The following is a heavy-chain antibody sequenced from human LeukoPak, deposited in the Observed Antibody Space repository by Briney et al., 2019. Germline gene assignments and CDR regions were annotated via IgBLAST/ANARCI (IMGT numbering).Heavy chain of an antibody. CDR2: IYPGDSDT. V-gene: IGHV5-51*01. Sequence: HGESLKISCKGSGYSFTSYWIGWVRQMPGKGLEWMGIIYPGDSDTRYSPSFQGQVTISADKSISTAYLQWSSLKASDTAMYYCARRRVPAAGRVIDYGMDVWGQGTTVTVSS. CDR3: ARRRVPAAGRVIDYGMDV. CDR1: GYSFTSYW. D-gene: IGHD2-2*01. J-gene: IGHJ6*02.